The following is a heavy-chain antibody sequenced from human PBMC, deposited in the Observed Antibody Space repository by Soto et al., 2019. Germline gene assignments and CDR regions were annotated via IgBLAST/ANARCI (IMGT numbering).Heavy chain of an antibody. D-gene: IGHD2-15*01. J-gene: IGHJ4*02. V-gene: IGHV3-74*03. Sequence: GGSLRLSCAASGFTFSSYRMHWVRQAPGKGLVWVSHIDSDGTTTTYADSVKGRFTISRDNAKNTLYLQINSLRAEDTAVYYCARRSDCSGATCYSGNYFDFWGQGSLVTVSS. CDR3: ARRSDCSGATCYSGNYFDF. CDR2: IDSDGTTT. CDR1: GFTFSSYR.